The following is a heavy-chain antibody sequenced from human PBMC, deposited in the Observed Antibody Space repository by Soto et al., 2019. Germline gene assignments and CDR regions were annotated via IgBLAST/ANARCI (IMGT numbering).Heavy chain of an antibody. V-gene: IGHV4-59*08. J-gene: IGHJ4*02. D-gene: IGHD3-22*01. CDR2: IYYSGST. Sequence: PSETLSLTCTVSGGSISSYYWSWIRQPPGKGLEWIGYIYYSGSTNYNPSLKSRVTISVDTSKNQFSLKLSSVTAADTAVYYCARQAYDYDSSGYYYYYFDYWGQGTPVTVSS. CDR3: ARQAYDYDSSGYYYYYFDY. CDR1: GGSISSYY.